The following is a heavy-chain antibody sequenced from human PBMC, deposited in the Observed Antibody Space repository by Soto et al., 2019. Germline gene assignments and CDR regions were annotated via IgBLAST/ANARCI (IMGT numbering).Heavy chain of an antibody. V-gene: IGHV3-74*01. CDR3: ARDGDGDYPVDY. D-gene: IGHD4-17*01. CDR1: GFTFSRYW. J-gene: IGHJ4*02. Sequence: EVQLVESGGGLVQPGESLRLSCAASGFTFSRYWMHWVRQGPGKGLVWVARITNDGRSTGYADSVKGRFTISRDNAKNTLYLQINSLGAYDTAVYYCARDGDGDYPVDYWGQGTLVTVSS. CDR2: ITNDGRST.